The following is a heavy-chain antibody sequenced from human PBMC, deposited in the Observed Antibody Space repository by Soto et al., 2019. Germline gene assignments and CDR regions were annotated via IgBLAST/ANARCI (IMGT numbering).Heavy chain of an antibody. V-gene: IGHV3-23*01. CDR1: GFTFSSYA. D-gene: IGHD3-3*01. J-gene: IGHJ4*02. CDR3: AKDFYDFWSGYPDY. Sequence: PGGSLRLSCAASGFTFSSYAMSWVRQAPGKGLEWVSAISGSGGSTYYADSVKGRFTISRDNSKNTLYLQMNSLRAEDTAVYYCAKDFYDFWSGYPDYWGQGTLVTVSS. CDR2: ISGSGGST.